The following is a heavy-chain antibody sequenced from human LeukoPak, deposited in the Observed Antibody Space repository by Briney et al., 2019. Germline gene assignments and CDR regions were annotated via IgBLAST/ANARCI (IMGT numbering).Heavy chain of an antibody. CDR1: GYTFTSYS. J-gene: IGHJ4*02. D-gene: IGHD3-10*01. Sequence: ASVKVSCKASGYTFTSYSVSWVRQAPGQGLEWVASISVSGTGKYYADAVKGRFTISRDNSKNTLDLQMNSLRGDDTAVYYCAKGQQRDSGSYYKVLLLDYWGQGTLVTVSS. CDR3: AKGQQRDSGSYYKVLLLDY. V-gene: IGHV3-23*01. CDR2: ISVSGTGK.